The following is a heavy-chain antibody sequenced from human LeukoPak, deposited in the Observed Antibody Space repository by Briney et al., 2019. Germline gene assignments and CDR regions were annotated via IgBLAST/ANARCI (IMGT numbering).Heavy chain of an antibody. CDR3: ARVQAISFGSASYFSSPYYFDF. J-gene: IGHJ4*02. D-gene: IGHD3-10*01. CDR1: GGSFSGYY. CDR2: INYSGRT. Sequence: SETLSLTCAVYGGSFSGYYWSWIRQPPGKGLEWIGEINYSGRTNYNPSLKSRVTISVDTSKNQFSLKVNSVTAADTAVYFCARVQAISFGSASYFSSPYYFDFWGQGTLVTVSS. V-gene: IGHV4-34*01.